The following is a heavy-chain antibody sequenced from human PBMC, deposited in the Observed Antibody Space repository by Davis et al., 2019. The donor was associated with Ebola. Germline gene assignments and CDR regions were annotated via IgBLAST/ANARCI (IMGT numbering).Heavy chain of an antibody. J-gene: IGHJ5*02. CDR2: INHSGST. D-gene: IGHD1-1*01. V-gene: IGHV4-34*01. CDR1: GWSFIGYY. Sequence: SDTLSLPFPLHGWSFIGYYWSWTRQPPGKGLEWCGEINHSGSTNYNPSLKSRVTISVDTSNNQFSLKLSSVTPEDTAVYYCARGDWNDRWFDPWGQGTLVTVSS. CDR3: ARGDWNDRWFDP.